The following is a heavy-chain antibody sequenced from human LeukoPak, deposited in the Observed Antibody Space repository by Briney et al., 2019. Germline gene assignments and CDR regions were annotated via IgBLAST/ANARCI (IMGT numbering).Heavy chain of an antibody. D-gene: IGHD1-26*01. Sequence: PRGSVRLCCAASGFTFSSYDMHWVRQATGKGLEWVSAIGTAGDTYYPGSVKGRFTISRENAKNSLYLQMNGLRADDTALYYCAKGLGIFNGQPFDVWGQGTMVTVSS. CDR1: GFTFSSYD. CDR2: IGTAGDT. V-gene: IGHV3-13*01. CDR3: AKGLGIFNGQPFDV. J-gene: IGHJ3*01.